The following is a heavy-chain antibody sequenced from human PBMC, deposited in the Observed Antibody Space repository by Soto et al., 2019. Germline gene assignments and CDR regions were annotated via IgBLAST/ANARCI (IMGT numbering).Heavy chain of an antibody. Sequence: QVPLVQSGAEVKKPGSSVKVSCKASGGTFSSYAISWVRQAPGQGLEWMGGIIPIFGTANYAQKFQGRVTITADESTSTAYMELSSLRSEDTAVYYCARAILGYCSGGSCYAYYYYGMDVWGQGTTVTVSS. CDR2: IIPIFGTA. CDR3: ARAILGYCSGGSCYAYYYYGMDV. J-gene: IGHJ6*02. V-gene: IGHV1-69*01. D-gene: IGHD2-15*01. CDR1: GGTFSSYA.